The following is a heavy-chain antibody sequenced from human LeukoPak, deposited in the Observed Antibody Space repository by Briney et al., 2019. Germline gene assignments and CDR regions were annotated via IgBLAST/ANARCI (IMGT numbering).Heavy chain of an antibody. CDR3: ARTAFGYYGSGSYYHHFDY. CDR1: GGSISSSSYY. Sequence: SETLSLTCTVSGGSISSSSYYWGWIRQPPGKGLEWIGSIYYSGSTYYNPSLKSRVTISVDTSKNQFSLKLSSVTAADTAVYYCARTAFGYYGSGSYYHHFDYWGQGTLVTVSS. CDR2: IYYSGST. D-gene: IGHD3-10*01. V-gene: IGHV4-39*01. J-gene: IGHJ4*02.